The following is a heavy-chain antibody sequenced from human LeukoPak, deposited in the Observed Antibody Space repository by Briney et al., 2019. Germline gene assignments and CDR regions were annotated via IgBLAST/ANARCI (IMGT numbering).Heavy chain of an antibody. J-gene: IGHJ4*02. V-gene: IGHV4-39*01. CDR2: IYYSGST. Sequence: GSLTLSCAASGFTFSYYNINWVRQAPGKGLEWIGSIYYSGSTYYNPSLKSRVTISVDTSKNQFSLKLSSVTAADTAVYYCARLASSPAVAGPGYYFDYWGQGTLVTVSS. CDR3: ARLASSPAVAGPGYYFDY. CDR1: GFTFSYYN. D-gene: IGHD6-19*01.